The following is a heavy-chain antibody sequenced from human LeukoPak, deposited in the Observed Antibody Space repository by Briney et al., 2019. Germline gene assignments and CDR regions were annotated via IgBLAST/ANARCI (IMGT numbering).Heavy chain of an antibody. Sequence: ASVKVSCKASGGTFSSYAINWVRQATGQGLEWMGWMNPNSGNTGYAQKFQGRVTMTRNTSISTAYMELSSLRSEDTAVYYCARGPTVTTLNWFDPWGQGTLVTVSS. CDR3: ARGPTVTTLNWFDP. D-gene: IGHD4-17*01. J-gene: IGHJ5*02. CDR2: MNPNSGNT. V-gene: IGHV1-8*02. CDR1: GGTFSSYA.